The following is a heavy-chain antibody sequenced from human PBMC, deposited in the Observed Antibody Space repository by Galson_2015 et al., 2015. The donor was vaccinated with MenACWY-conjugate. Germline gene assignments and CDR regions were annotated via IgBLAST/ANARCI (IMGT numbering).Heavy chain of an antibody. CDR1: GFTFSSYA. CDR2: ISGSGGST. D-gene: IGHD4-17*01. V-gene: IGHV3-23*01. J-gene: IGHJ4*02. Sequence: SLRLSCAASGFTFSSYAMSWVRQAPGKGLEWVSAISGSGGSTYYADSVKGRFTISRDNSKNTLYLQMNSLRAEDTAVYYCAKEYTKDDYGDYWIPYFDYWGQGTLVTVSS. CDR3: AKEYTKDDYGDYWIPYFDY.